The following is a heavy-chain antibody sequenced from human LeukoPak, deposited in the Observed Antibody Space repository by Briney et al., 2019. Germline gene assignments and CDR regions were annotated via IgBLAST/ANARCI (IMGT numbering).Heavy chain of an antibody. CDR3: ARANFLYCSSTTCLFDY. CDR1: GYTFTDYY. D-gene: IGHD2-2*01. Sequence: GASVKVSCKASGYTFTDYYLHWVRQAPGQGFEWMGWINPNSGDTNYAQKFQGRVTMTRDTSISTAHMEMSRLRSDDTAMYYCARANFLYCSSTTCLFDYWGQGTLVTVSS. J-gene: IGHJ4*02. V-gene: IGHV1-2*02. CDR2: INPNSGDT.